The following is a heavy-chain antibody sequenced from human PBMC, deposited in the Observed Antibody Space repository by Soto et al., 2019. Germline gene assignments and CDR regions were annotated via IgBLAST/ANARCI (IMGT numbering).Heavy chain of an antibody. CDR3: ARWIEVATEGYYGMDV. J-gene: IGHJ6*02. CDR1: GYTFTSYY. Sequence: GASVKVSCKASGYTFTSYYMHWVRQAPGQGLEWMGIINPSGGSTSYAQKFQGRVTMTRDTSTSTVYMELSSLRSEDTAVYYCARWIEVATEGYYGMDVWGQGTTVTVSS. V-gene: IGHV1-46*01. CDR2: INPSGGST. D-gene: IGHD5-12*01.